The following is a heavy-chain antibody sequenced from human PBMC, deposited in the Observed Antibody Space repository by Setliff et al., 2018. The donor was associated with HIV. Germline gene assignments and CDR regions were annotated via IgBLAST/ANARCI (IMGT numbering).Heavy chain of an antibody. CDR1: GGSISSYY. CDR2: IYTSGNT. Sequence: SETLSLTCTVSGGSISSYYWSWIRQSAGKGLEWIGRIYTSGNTNYNPSLKSRVIMSVDTSKNQFSLKLSSVTAADTAVYYCARIFGDQGYYYGMDVWGQGTTVTVSS. J-gene: IGHJ6*02. V-gene: IGHV4-4*07. CDR3: ARIFGDQGYYYGMDV. D-gene: IGHD3-3*01.